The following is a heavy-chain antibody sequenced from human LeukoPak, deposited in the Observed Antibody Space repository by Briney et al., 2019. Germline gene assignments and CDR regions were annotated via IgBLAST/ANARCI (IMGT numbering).Heavy chain of an antibody. CDR3: ARESATSGSSD. D-gene: IGHD3-10*01. CDR2: IFTSGNT. Sequence: SETLSLTCTVSGDSIRGNFYWNWIRQPAGKGLEWIGRIFTSGNTNYNPSLESRVTLSLDTSKDRFSLNLSSVTAADTAFYYCARESATSGSSDWGQGTLVTVSS. CDR1: GDSIRGNFY. V-gene: IGHV4-61*02. J-gene: IGHJ4*02.